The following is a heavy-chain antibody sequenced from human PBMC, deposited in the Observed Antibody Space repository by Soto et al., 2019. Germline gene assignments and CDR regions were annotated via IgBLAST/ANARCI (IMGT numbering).Heavy chain of an antibody. CDR1: GVSLSNPNW. CDR3: ARGIFYAFDN. CDR2: IDHSGST. J-gene: IGHJ3*02. Sequence: QVQLQESGPGLVKPSGTLSLTCAVSGVSLSNPNWWAWVRQAPGKGLEWIGEIDHSGSTNYNPSLSSRVNISLDRSKNQFSLKLSSVAASDTVVYYCARGIFYAFDNWGQGAMVIVSS. V-gene: IGHV4-4*02. D-gene: IGHD3-9*01.